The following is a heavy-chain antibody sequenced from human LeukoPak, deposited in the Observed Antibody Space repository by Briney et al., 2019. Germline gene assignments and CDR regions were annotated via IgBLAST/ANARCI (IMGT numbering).Heavy chain of an antibody. D-gene: IGHD3-3*01. CDR3: ARAGGRAYYDFWSGYAYGKNWFDP. V-gene: IGHV1-2*02. J-gene: IGHJ5*02. CDR2: INPNSGGT. CDR1: GYTFITYY. Sequence: ASVKVSCKASGYTFITYYMHWVRQAPGQGLEWMGWINPNSGGTNYAQKFQGRVTMTRDTSISTAYMELSRLRSDDTAVYYCARAGGRAYYDFWSGYAYGKNWFDPWGQGTLVTVSS.